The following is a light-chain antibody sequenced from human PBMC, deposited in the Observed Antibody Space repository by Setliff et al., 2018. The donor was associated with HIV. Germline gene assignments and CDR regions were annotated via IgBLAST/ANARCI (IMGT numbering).Light chain of an antibody. CDR2: EVI. V-gene: IGLV2-14*02. J-gene: IGLJ1*01. CDR3: SSYTSSSTYV. Sequence: QSALTQPASVSASPGQSITISCTGTSSNVGGFNLVSWYQQYPGRAPKLIIYEVIKRPSGISNRFSGSKSGNTASLTISGLQAEDEADYYCSSYTSSSTYVFGTGTKVTVL. CDR1: SSNVGGFNL.